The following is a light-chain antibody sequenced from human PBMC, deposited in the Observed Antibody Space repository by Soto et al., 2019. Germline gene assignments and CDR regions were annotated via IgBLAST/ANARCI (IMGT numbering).Light chain of an antibody. CDR1: GSDVGAYNL. CDR2: GVN. CDR3: CSYAGTVAYV. Sequence: QSVLTQPASVSGSPGQSITISCAGTGSDVGAYNLVSWYQQHPGKAPKLIICGVNTRPSGISNRFSGSKSGDTAALTISGLQAEDEDDYFCCSYAGTVAYVFGPGTKLTVL. J-gene: IGLJ1*01. V-gene: IGLV2-23*02.